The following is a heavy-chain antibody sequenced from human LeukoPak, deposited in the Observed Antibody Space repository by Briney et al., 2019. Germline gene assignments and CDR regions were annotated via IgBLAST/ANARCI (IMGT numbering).Heavy chain of an antibody. CDR2: IYPGDSDT. CDR1: GYSFSFYW. Sequence: GESLKISCKGSGYSFSFYWIGWVRQMPGKGLEWMGVIYPGDSDTRYSPSFQGQVTISADKSINTAYLQWSSLKASDTAMYYCARHVAGTWSYFDYWGRGTLVTVSS. CDR3: ARHVAGTWSYFDY. J-gene: IGHJ4*02. D-gene: IGHD6-19*01. V-gene: IGHV5-51*01.